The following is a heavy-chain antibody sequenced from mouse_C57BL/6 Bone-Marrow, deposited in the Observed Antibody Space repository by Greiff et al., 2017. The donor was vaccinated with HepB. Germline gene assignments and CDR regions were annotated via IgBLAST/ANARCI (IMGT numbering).Heavy chain of an antibody. Sequence: QVQLQQPGAELVKPGASVKMSCKASGYTFTSYWITWVKQRPGQGLEWIGDIYPGSGSNNYNEKFKSKATLTVDTSSSTAYVQLSSLTSEDSAVYYCTRDSGSSPFDCWGKGATLTVAS. J-gene: IGHJ2*01. CDR2: IYPGSGSN. CDR3: TRDSGSSPFDC. CDR1: GYTFTSYW. D-gene: IGHD1-1*01. V-gene: IGHV1-55*01.